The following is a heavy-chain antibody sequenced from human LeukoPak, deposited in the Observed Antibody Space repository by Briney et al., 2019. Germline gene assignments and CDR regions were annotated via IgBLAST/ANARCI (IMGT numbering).Heavy chain of an antibody. CDR3: AKDLTSSVLWFGELSGRFDY. V-gene: IGHV3-23*01. CDR1: GFTFSSYA. D-gene: IGHD3-10*01. Sequence: AGGSLRLSCAASGFTFSSYAMSWVRQAPGKGLEWVSAISGSGVSTYYADSVKGRFTISRDNSKNTLYLQMNSLRAEDTAVYYCAKDLTSSVLWFGELSGRFDYWGQGTLVTVSS. J-gene: IGHJ4*02. CDR2: ISGSGVST.